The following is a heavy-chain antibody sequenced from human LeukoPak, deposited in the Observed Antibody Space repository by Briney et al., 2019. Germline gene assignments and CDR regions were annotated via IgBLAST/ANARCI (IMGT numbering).Heavy chain of an antibody. CDR3: AREGIAAAGTMGDFYYYYYMDV. J-gene: IGHJ6*03. CDR2: IYYSGST. CDR1: GGSISSHY. V-gene: IGHV4-59*11. Sequence: SETLSLTCTVSGGSISSHYWSWIRQPPGKGLEWIGYIYYSGSTNYNPSLKSRVTISVDTSKNQFSLKLSSVTAADTAVYYCAREGIAAAGTMGDFYYYYYMDVWGKGITVTVSS. D-gene: IGHD6-13*01.